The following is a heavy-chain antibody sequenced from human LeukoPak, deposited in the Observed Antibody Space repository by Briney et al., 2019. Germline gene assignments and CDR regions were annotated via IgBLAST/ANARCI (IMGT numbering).Heavy chain of an antibody. CDR1: GFTFSNAW. V-gene: IGHV3-15*01. J-gene: IGHJ6*03. CDR3: AKGGGYEAQYYYYYLDV. Sequence: GGSLRLSCADSGFTFSNAWMSWVRQAPGKGLEWVGRIKSKTDGGTTDYAAPVKGSFTISREDSKNTLYLQMKSLRAEDTAVYYCAKGGGYEAQYYYYYLDVWGKGTTVTISS. CDR2: IKSKTDGGTT. D-gene: IGHD5-12*01.